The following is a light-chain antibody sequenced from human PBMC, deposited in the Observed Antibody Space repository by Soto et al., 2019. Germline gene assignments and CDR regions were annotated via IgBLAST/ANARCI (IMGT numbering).Light chain of an antibody. CDR1: QSVGRG. V-gene: IGKV3-15*01. CDR3: QQYNNWPRFT. CDR2: GAS. J-gene: IGKJ3*01. Sequence: EIVMTQSPATLSVSPGERAALSCRASQSVGRGLAWYQQKPGQAPRLVIYGASTRATGIPARFSGSGSGTEFTLTISGLQSEDFAVYWCQQYNNWPRFTFGPGTKVDIK.